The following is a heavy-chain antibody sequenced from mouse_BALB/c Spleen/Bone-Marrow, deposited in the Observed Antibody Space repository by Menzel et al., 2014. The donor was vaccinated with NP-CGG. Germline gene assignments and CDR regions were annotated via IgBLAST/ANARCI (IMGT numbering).Heavy chain of an antibody. V-gene: IGHV3-6*02. Sequence: DVQLQESGPGLVKPSQSLSLTCSVTGYSITSGYYWNWIRQFPGSKLEWMGYISYDGSNNYNPSLKNRISITRDTSKNQFFLKLNSVTTEDTATYYCAKMGYAMDYWGQGTSVTVSS. CDR2: ISYDGSN. CDR1: GYSITSGYY. CDR3: AKMGYAMDY. J-gene: IGHJ4*01.